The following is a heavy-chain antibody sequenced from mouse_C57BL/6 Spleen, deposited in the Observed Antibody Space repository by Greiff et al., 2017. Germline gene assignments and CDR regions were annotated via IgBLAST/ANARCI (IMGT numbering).Heavy chain of an antibody. V-gene: IGHV1-42*01. J-gene: IGHJ4*01. CDR1: GYSFTGYY. Sequence: EVQLVESGPELVKPGASVKISCKASGYSFTGYYMNWVKQSPEKSLEWIGEINPSTGGTTYNQKFKAKATLTVDKSSSTAYMQLKSLTSEDSAVYYYAKGYRYAMDYWGQGTSVTVSS. CDR3: AKGYRYAMDY. D-gene: IGHD3-1*01. CDR2: INPSTGGT.